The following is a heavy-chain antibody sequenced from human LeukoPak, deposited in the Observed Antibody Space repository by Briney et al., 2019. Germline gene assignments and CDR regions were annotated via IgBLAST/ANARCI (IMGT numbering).Heavy chain of an antibody. CDR3: ARDLSLNDAFDI. CDR1: GFTFSSYS. J-gene: IGHJ3*02. Sequence: PGGSLRLSCAASGFTFSSYSMNWVRQAPGKGLEWVSSISSSSSYIYYADSVKGRFTISRDNAKNSLYLQMNSLRAEDTAVYYCARDLSLNDAFDIWGPGTMVTVSS. V-gene: IGHV3-21*01. CDR2: ISSSSSYI.